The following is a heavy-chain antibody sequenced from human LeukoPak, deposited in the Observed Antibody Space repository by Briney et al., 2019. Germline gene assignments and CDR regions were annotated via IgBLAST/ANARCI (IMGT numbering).Heavy chain of an antibody. CDR3: TTTNVVATSSPDY. J-gene: IGHJ4*02. Sequence: GSLRLSCAASGFTFSNAWMSWVRQAPGKGLEWVGRIKSKTDGGTTDYAAPVKGRFTISRDDSKNTLYLQMNSLKTEDTAVYYCTTTNVVATSSPDYWGQRTLVTVSS. CDR1: GFTFSNAW. D-gene: IGHD5-12*01. V-gene: IGHV3-15*01. CDR2: IKSKTDGGTT.